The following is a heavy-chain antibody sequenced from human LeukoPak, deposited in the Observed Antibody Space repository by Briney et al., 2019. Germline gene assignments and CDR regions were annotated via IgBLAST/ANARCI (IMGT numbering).Heavy chain of an antibody. Sequence: GGSLRLSCAASGFTISSNYMSWVRQAPGKGLEWVSVIYSGGSTYYADSVKGRFTISRDNSKNTLYLQMNSLRAEDTAVYYCARGPPSSYYYYYGMDVWGQGTTVTVSS. V-gene: IGHV3-53*01. CDR3: ARGPPSSYYYYYGMDV. CDR2: IYSGGST. CDR1: GFTISSNY. J-gene: IGHJ6*02.